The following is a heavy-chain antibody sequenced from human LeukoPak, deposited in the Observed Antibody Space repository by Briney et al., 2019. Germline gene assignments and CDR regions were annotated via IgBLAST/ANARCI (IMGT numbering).Heavy chain of an antibody. V-gene: IGHV3-30*03. CDR2: ISYDATFK. Sequence: GGSLRLSCVTSGFNFPIFWMTWVRQAPGKGLEWVAMISYDATFKTYADSVKGRFTISRDNPRNTLYLQMNSLSSEDTAVYYCATRGCSGSSCYSADYWGQGTLVTVSS. J-gene: IGHJ4*02. CDR1: GFNFPIFW. CDR3: ATRGCSGSSCYSADY. D-gene: IGHD2-15*01.